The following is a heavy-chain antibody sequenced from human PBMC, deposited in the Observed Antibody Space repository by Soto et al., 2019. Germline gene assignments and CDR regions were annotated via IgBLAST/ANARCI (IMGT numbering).Heavy chain of an antibody. Sequence: VRQAPGQGLEWMGWINPNSGGTNYAQKFQGWVTMTRDTSISTAYMELSRLRSDDTAVYYCARDSAYSSGSVPYWGYYYYGMDVWGQGTTVTVSS. CDR3: ARDSAYSSGSVPYWGYYYYGMDV. V-gene: IGHV1-2*04. CDR2: INPNSGGT. J-gene: IGHJ6*02. D-gene: IGHD6-19*01.